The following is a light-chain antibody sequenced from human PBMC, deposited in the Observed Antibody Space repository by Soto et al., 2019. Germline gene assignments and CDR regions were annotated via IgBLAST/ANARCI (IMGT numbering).Light chain of an antibody. J-gene: IGLJ2*01. CDR3: QSYDSSLSGVL. CDR1: SSNIGAGFD. V-gene: IGLV1-40*01. CDR2: GNN. Sequence: QSVLTQPPSVSGAPGQRVTISCTGSSSNIGAGFDVHWYQHLPGTAPRLLIYGNNNRPSGVPDRFSGSKSGTSASLAITGLQVEDEADYYCQSYDSSLSGVLFGGGTKLTVL.